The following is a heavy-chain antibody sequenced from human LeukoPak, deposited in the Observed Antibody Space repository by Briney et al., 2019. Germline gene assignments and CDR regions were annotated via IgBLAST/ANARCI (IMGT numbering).Heavy chain of an antibody. CDR1: GFSFSDYD. Sequence: PGGSLRLSCAASGFSFSDYDMHWVRQGKGKGLDWVAYISGSSGTIHYADSVRGRFSISRDNVQQSLYLQMNSLRAEDTAVYYCVGFGVYGGLWGPGTVVTVSP. CDR3: VGFGVYGGL. V-gene: IGHV3-48*01. D-gene: IGHD4-23*01. CDR2: ISGSSGTI. J-gene: IGHJ4*02.